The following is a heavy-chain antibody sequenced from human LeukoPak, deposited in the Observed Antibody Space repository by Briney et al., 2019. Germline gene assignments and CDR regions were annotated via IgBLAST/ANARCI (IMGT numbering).Heavy chain of an antibody. D-gene: IGHD4-17*01. CDR1: GFTFNKYS. V-gene: IGHV3-48*01. CDR2: ISASGSTT. CDR3: ARDGKAYGPDWFDT. Sequence: PGGSLRLSCGVSGFTFNKYSMNWVRQAPGKGLEWLSYISASGSTTYYADSVQGRFTISGDNGNNSLYLQMNSLRADDTAVYYCARDGKAYGPDWFDTWGQGSLVTVSS. J-gene: IGHJ5*02.